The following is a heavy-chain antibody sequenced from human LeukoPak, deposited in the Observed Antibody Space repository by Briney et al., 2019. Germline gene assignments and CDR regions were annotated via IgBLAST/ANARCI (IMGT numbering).Heavy chain of an antibody. CDR1: GYSFTSYW. D-gene: IGHD1-1*01. V-gene: IGHV5-51*01. J-gene: IGHJ5*02. Sequence: GESLKISCKGSGYSFTSYWIGWVRQMPGKGLEWMGIIYPGDSDTRYSPSFQGRVTISADKSISTAYLQWSSLKASDTAMYYCARANWNDPRWFDPWGQGTLVTVSS. CDR2: IYPGDSDT. CDR3: ARANWNDPRWFDP.